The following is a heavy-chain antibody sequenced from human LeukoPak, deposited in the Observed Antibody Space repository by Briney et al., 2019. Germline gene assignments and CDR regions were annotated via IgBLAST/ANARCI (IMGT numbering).Heavy chain of an antibody. D-gene: IGHD3-3*01. V-gene: IGHV4-39*07. CDR3: ARVDYDFWSGYYTYYYYYMDV. J-gene: IGHJ6*03. CDR2: IYYSGST. Sequence: SETLSLTCTVSGGSISSSSYYRGWIRQPPGKGLEWIGSIYYSGSTYYNPSLKSRVTISVDTSKNQFSLKLSSVTAADTAVYYCARVDYDFWSGYYTYYYYYMDVWGKGTTVTVSS. CDR1: GGSISSSSYY.